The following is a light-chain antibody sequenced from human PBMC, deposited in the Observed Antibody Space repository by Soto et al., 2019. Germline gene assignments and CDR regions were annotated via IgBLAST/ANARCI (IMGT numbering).Light chain of an antibody. CDR2: GAF. J-gene: IGKJ4*01. V-gene: IGKV3-20*01. CDR3: QQYGVSQGP. Sequence: IVLTHSPGTLSLSPLSRASLSFMASQSVSISNLAWYQQKPGQAPRLLIYGAFSRATGIPDRFSGSGSGTDFTLTISRLEPEDFAVYYCQQYGVSQGPFGGGTKVDIK. CDR1: QSVSISN.